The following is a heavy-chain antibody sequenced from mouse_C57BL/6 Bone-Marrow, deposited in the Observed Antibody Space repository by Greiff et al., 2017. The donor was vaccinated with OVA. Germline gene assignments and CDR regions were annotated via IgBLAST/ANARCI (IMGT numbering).Heavy chain of an antibody. Sequence: QVQLQQSGAELVKPGASVKMSCKASGYTFTSYWITWVKQRPGQGLEWIGDIYPGSGSTNYNEKFKSKATLTVDTSSSTAYMQLSSLTSEDSAVYYCARTGITTVVATGNWGQGTTLTVSS. D-gene: IGHD1-1*01. CDR2: IYPGSGST. CDR1: GYTFTSYW. J-gene: IGHJ2*01. CDR3: ARTGITTVVATGN. V-gene: IGHV1-55*01.